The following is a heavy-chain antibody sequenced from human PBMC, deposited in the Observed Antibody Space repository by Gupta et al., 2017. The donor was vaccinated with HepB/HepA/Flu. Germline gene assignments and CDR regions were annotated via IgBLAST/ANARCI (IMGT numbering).Heavy chain of an antibody. CDR2: ISSRDAII. CDR1: GFNFSYRY. V-gene: IGHV3-11*01. Sequence: QVHLVESGGTLVKPGGSLRLSCAASGFNFSYRYMGWTRQAPGKGLEWVSYISSRDAIISYADSVKGRFGLSRDNAKKSLALQMNSLRPEDTAVYYCARVGWGRTASGLVDLWGQGTLVTVSS. J-gene: IGHJ5*02. CDR3: ARVGWGRTASGLVDL. D-gene: IGHD3-16*01.